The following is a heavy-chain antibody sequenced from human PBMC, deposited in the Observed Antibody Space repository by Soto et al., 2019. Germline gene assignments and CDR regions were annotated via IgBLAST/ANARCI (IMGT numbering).Heavy chain of an antibody. CDR2: ISRNGADT. V-gene: IGHV3-64D*08. D-gene: IGHD2-15*01. CDR3: GKQGRGGFSVD. J-gene: IGHJ4*02. CDR1: GFTFSAYP. Sequence: GGSLRLSCSASGFTFSAYPMHWVRQAPGKGLEYVAAISRNGADTYYPDSVKGRFTISRDNSKNTVYLQMSSLRPDDTAIYYCGKQGRGGFSVDWGKGTLVTVSS.